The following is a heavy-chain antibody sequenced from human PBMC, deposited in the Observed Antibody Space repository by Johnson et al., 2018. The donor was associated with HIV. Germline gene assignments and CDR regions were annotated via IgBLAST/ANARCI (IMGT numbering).Heavy chain of an antibody. CDR2: INWNGGST. CDR3: TTDVGGGIAVAGTEAFDI. V-gene: IGHV3-23*04. D-gene: IGHD6-19*01. Sequence: VQLVESGGGLVQPGGSLRLSCAASGFTFSSYWMSWVRQAPGKGLEWVSGINWNGGSTYYADSVTGRFTISRDDSKNTPYLQMNSRKPEDTAVYYCTTDVGGGIAVAGTEAFDIWGQGTMVTVSS. CDR1: GFTFSSYW. J-gene: IGHJ3*02.